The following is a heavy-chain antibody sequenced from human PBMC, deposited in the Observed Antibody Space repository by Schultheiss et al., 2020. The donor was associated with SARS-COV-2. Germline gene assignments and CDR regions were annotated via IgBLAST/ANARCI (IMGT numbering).Heavy chain of an antibody. CDR2: IWYDGSNK. V-gene: IGHV3-33*06. CDR1: GFTFSSYG. CDR3: AKRGTLYYYGMGV. J-gene: IGHJ6*02. Sequence: GGSLRLSCAASGFTFSSYGMHWVRQAPGKGLEWVAVIWYDGSNKYYADSVKGRFTISRDNSKNTLYLQMNSLGAEDTAVYYCAKRGTLYYYGMGVWGQGTTVTVSS.